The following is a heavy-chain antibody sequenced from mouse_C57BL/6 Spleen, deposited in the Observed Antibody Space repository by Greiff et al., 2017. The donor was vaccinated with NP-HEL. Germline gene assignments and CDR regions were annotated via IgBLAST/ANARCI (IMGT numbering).Heavy chain of an antibody. CDR1: GFTFSDYG. Sequence: EVQGVESGGGLVKPGGSLKLSCAASGFTFSDYGMHWVRQAPEKGLEWVAYISSGSSTIYYADPVKGRFTISRDNAKNTLFLQMTRLRSEDTARYYCARIRRGVRYYFDYWGQGTTLTVSS. V-gene: IGHV5-17*01. CDR3: ARIRRGVRYYFDY. CDR2: ISSGSSTI. J-gene: IGHJ2*01.